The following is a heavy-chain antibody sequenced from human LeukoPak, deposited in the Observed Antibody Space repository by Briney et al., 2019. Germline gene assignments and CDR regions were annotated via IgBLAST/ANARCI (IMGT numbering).Heavy chain of an antibody. Sequence: PGGSLRLSCAASGFTVSSNYMSWVRQAPGKGLEWVSVIYSGGSTYYADSVKGRFTISRDNSKNTLYLQMNSLRAEDTAVYYCARDYFPTVRSNYGMDVWGQGTTVTVSS. CDR3: ARDYFPTVRSNYGMDV. CDR2: IYSGGST. CDR1: GFTVSSNY. D-gene: IGHD4-17*01. V-gene: IGHV3-66*01. J-gene: IGHJ6*02.